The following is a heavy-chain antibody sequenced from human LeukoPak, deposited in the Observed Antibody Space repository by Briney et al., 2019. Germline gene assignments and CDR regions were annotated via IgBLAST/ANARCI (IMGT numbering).Heavy chain of an antibody. CDR2: INPNSGGP. J-gene: IGHJ4*02. CDR1: GYTITGYF. Sequence: GASVKVSCKASGYTITGYFIHWVRQAPGQGLEWMGRINPNSGGPNSAQKFQDRITMTRDTSISTAYMELSRLRSDDTAVYYCARDRRGSRRIFDGYDYWGQGTLVTVSS. CDR3: ARDRRGSRRIFDGYDY. V-gene: IGHV1-2*06. D-gene: IGHD6-13*01.